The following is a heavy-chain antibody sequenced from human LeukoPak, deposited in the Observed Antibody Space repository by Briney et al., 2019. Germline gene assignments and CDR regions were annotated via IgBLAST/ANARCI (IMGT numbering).Heavy chain of an antibody. D-gene: IGHD1/OR15-1a*01. Sequence: GGSLRLSCAASGFTFSSYAMHWVRQAPGKGLEWVAVISYDGSNKYYADSVKGRFTISRDNSKNTLYLQMNSLRVEDTAVYYCARGTHASYYYYMDVWGKGTTVTVSS. V-gene: IGHV3-30*01. CDR1: GFTFSSYA. J-gene: IGHJ6*03. CDR3: ARGTHASYYYYMDV. CDR2: ISYDGSNK.